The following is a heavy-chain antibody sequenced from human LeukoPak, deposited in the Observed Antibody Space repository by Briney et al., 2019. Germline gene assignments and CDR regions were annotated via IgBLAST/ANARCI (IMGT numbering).Heavy chain of an antibody. J-gene: IGHJ5*02. V-gene: IGHV4-39*06. Sequence: PSETLSLTCTVSGGSISISSYYWGWIRQPPGKGLGGFGSIYYSGSTYYNPSLKTRVTISVDTSKHQFALRLRSVPAADTAVYYCARDLGGTYSSDKRFDPWGQGTLVTVSS. D-gene: IGHD1-26*01. CDR3: ARDLGGTYSSDKRFDP. CDR1: GGSISISSYY. CDR2: IYYSGST.